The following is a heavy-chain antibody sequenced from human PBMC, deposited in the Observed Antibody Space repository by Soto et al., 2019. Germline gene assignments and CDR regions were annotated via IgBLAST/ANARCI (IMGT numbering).Heavy chain of an antibody. V-gene: IGHV1-18*01. Sequence: XSVKVSWKASGYTFTSYGISWVRHTPGQGLEWMGWISAYNGNTNYAQKLQGRVTMTTDTSTSTAYMELRSLRSDDTDVYYCARDGYYYDSSGYYSHFDYWGQGTLVTVSS. J-gene: IGHJ4*02. CDR3: ARDGYYYDSSGYYSHFDY. D-gene: IGHD3-22*01. CDR2: ISAYNGNT. CDR1: GYTFTSYG.